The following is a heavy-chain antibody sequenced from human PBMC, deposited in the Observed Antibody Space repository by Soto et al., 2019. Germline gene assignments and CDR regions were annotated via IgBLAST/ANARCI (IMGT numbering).Heavy chain of an antibody. V-gene: IGHV1-69*13. Sequence: GASVKVSCKASGGTFSSYAISWVRQAPGQGLEWMGGIIPIFGTANYAQKFQGRVTITADESTSTAYMELSSLRSEDTAVYYCARAVPDGGYSYGRSFDYWGQGTLVTVSS. CDR3: ARAVPDGGYSYGRSFDY. J-gene: IGHJ4*02. D-gene: IGHD5-18*01. CDR2: IIPIFGTA. CDR1: GGTFSSYA.